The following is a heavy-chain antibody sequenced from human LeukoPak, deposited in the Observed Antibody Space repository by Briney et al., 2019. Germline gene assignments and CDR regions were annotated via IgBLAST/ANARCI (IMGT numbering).Heavy chain of an antibody. CDR3: ARPYYYYMDV. Sequence: SETLSLTCTVSGGSFSSSSYYWGWIRQPPGKGLEWIGEIYHSGSTNYNPSLKSRVTISVDKSKNHFSLKLTSVTAADTAVYYCARPYYYYMDVWGKGTTVTVSS. J-gene: IGHJ6*03. CDR1: GGSFSSSSYY. V-gene: IGHV4-39*07. CDR2: IYHSGST.